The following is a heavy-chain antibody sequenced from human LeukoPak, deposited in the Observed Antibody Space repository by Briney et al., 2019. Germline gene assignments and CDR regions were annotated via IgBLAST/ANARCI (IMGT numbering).Heavy chain of an antibody. D-gene: IGHD3-3*01. V-gene: IGHV3-7*01. CDR3: ARDRDDFWSGYYYYYGMDV. Sequence: PGGSLRLSCAASGFTFTSYRMNWVRQAPGKGLEWVANIKEDGSEKYYVDSVKGRFTISRDNAKNTLYLQMNSLRAEDTAVYYCARDRDDFWSGYYYYYGMDVWGQGTTVTVSS. J-gene: IGHJ6*02. CDR2: IKEDGSEK. CDR1: GFTFTSYR.